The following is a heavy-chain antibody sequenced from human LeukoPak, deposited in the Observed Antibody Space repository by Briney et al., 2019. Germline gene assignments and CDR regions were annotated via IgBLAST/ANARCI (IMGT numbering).Heavy chain of an antibody. CDR1: GFTVSSNY. V-gene: IGHV3-53*01. Sequence: GGSLRLSCAASGFTVSSNYMSLVRQAPGKGLEWVSVIYSGGSTYYADSVKGRFTISRDNSKNTLYLQMNSLRAEDTAVYYCARGEPRCLRAFDIWGQGTMVTVSS. D-gene: IGHD1-14*01. J-gene: IGHJ3*02. CDR2: IYSGGST. CDR3: ARGEPRCLRAFDI.